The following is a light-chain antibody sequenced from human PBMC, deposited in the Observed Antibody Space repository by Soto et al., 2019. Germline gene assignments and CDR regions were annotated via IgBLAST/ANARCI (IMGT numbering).Light chain of an antibody. J-gene: IGKJ2*01. Sequence: AIQMTQSPSSLSASVGDRVTITCRASQDITNDLAWYQQKPGTAPKVLISAASSLQTGVPSRFSGSGSGTDFTLTISRLQPEDFATYYCLQDFNFPFTFGQGTKLEVK. CDR3: LQDFNFPFT. V-gene: IGKV1-6*01. CDR2: AAS. CDR1: QDITND.